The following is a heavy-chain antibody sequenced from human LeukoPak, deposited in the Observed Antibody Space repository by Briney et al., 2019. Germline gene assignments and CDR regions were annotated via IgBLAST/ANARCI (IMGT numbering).Heavy chain of an antibody. CDR3: ARGSRSGDY. Sequence: ASVTVSCKTSGYTFTNYDINWVRQATGQGLEWMGWMNPNSGNTGYAQKFQGRVTMTRNISTSTAYMELSSLRFEDTAVYYCARGSRSGDYWGQGTQVTVSS. CDR2: MNPNSGNT. V-gene: IGHV1-8*01. D-gene: IGHD3-10*01. J-gene: IGHJ4*02. CDR1: GYTFTNYD.